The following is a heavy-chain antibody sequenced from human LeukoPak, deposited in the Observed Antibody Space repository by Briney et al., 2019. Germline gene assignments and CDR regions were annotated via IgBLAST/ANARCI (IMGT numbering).Heavy chain of an antibody. CDR1: GFTFSSYA. D-gene: IGHD2/OR15-2a*01. V-gene: IGHV3-23*01. CDR2: ISGSGGST. J-gene: IGHJ6*03. CDR3: TTVFSGRYYYYYMDV. Sequence: GGSLRLSCAASGFTFSSYAMSWVRQAPGKGLEWVSAISGSGGSTYYADSVKGRFTISRDNSKNTLYLQMNSLRAEDTAVYYCTTVFSGRYYYYYMDVWGKGTTVTVSS.